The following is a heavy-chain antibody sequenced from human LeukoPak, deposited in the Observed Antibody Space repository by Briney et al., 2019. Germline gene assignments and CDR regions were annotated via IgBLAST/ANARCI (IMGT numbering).Heavy chain of an antibody. D-gene: IGHD1-1*01. Sequence: GGSLRLSCAASGFTFSSYSMNWVRQPPGKGLEWVSSISSSSSYIYYTDSVKGRFTISRDNAKNSLYLEMNSLRAEDTAVYYGARALPGAHWGQGTLVTVSS. CDR1: GFTFSSYS. CDR2: ISSSSSYI. J-gene: IGHJ4*02. CDR3: ARALPGAH. V-gene: IGHV3-21*01.